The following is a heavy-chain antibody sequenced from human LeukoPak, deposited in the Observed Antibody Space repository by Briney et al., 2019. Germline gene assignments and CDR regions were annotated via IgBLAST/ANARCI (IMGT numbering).Heavy chain of an antibody. Sequence: PGGSLRLSCAASGFTVSSNYMSWIRQASGKGLEWVSVIYSGGTTFYADSVKGRFTISRDNSKNTLYLQMNSLRAEDTAVYYCVGQPFRSGYWGQGTLVTVSS. CDR3: VGQPFRSGY. D-gene: IGHD3-10*01. CDR1: GFTVSSNY. CDR2: IYSGGTT. V-gene: IGHV3-53*01. J-gene: IGHJ4*02.